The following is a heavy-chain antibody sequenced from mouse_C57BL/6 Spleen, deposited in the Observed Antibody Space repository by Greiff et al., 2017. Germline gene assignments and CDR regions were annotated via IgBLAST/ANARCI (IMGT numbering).Heavy chain of an antibody. CDR1: GYTFTDYY. CDR2: INPNNGGT. Sequence: EVKLQQSGPELVKPGASVKISCKASGYTFTDYYMNWVKQSHGKSLEWIGDINPNNGGTSYNQKFKGKATLTVDKSSSTAYMELRSLTSEDSAVYYCARTEYPGATDDYWGQGTTLTVSS. CDR3: ARTEYPGATDDY. D-gene: IGHD3-1*01. J-gene: IGHJ2*01. V-gene: IGHV1-26*01.